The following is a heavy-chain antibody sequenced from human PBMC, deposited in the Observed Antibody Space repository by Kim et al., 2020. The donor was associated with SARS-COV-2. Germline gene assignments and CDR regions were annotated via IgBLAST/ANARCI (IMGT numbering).Heavy chain of an antibody. J-gene: IGHJ4*02. Sequence: SETLSLTCTVSGASISSASYHWGWIRQPPGEGLEWIGSFYHSGNTYYSPSLRTRVTISVDTSKNQFSLRLSSVTAADTAVYYCARKPVFSGNYYYFDVWGQGSLVTVSS. CDR3: ARKPVFSGNYYYFDV. CDR2: FYHSGNT. V-gene: IGHV4-39*01. D-gene: IGHD1-26*01. CDR1: GASISSASYH.